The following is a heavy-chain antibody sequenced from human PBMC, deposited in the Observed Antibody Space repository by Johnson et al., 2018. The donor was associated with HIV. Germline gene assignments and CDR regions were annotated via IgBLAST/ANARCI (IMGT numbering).Heavy chain of an antibody. CDR1: GFTFSGYA. J-gene: IGHJ3*02. CDR2: ISHDGSHK. V-gene: IGHV3-30*18. Sequence: QVQLVESGGGVVQPGRSLRLSCAASGFTFSGYAMHWVRQAPGKGLEWVAVISHDGSHKYYADSVKGRFTISRDNSKNTLFLQMSSLRAEDTAVYYCAKDLQSGATTHAFDIWGQGTMVTVSS. D-gene: IGHD5-12*01. CDR3: AKDLQSGATTHAFDI.